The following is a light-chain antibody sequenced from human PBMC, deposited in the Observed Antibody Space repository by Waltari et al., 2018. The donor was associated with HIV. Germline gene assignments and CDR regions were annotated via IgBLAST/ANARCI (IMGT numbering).Light chain of an antibody. CDR1: SLGNYF. CDR3: NSRDSSGVV. Sequence: SSELTQDPAVSVALGQTVRITCQGDSLGNYFASWYQQKPGQAPLLFIYGKNNRPSGIPDRFSFSRSGTSASLILTGAQSEDEADYYCNSRDSSGVVFGGGTKLTVL. V-gene: IGLV3-19*01. J-gene: IGLJ2*01. CDR2: GKN.